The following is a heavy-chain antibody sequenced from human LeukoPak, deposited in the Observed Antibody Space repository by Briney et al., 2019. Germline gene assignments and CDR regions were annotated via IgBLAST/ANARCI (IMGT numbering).Heavy chain of an antibody. CDR3: AKDPEIWFGINPSQYMDV. CDR2: IFYGGST. CDR1: GGSISSNSYY. V-gene: IGHV4-39*07. Sequence: SETLSLTCTVSGGSISSNSYYWGWIRQPPGKGLEWIGSIFYGGSTYSNPSLKRRVTISVDTSKNQFSLILTSVTAADTAVYYCAKDPEIWFGINPSQYMDVWGKGTTVTISS. D-gene: IGHD3-10*01. J-gene: IGHJ6*03.